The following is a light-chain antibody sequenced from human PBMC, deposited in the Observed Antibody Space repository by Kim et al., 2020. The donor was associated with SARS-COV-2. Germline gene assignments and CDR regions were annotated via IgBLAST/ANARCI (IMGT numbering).Light chain of an antibody. CDR1: SSNIGSNY. J-gene: IGLJ3*02. CDR3: AAWDDTLSGWL. Sequence: GQRVTISCSGSSSNIGSNYVYWYQQLPGAAPKLLIYRNNQRPSGVPDRFSGSKSGTSASLAISGLRSEDEAHYYCAAWDDTLSGWLFGGGTQLTVL. CDR2: RNN. V-gene: IGLV1-47*01.